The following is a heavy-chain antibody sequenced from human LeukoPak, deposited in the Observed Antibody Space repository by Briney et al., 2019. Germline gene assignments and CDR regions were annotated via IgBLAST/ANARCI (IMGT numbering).Heavy chain of an antibody. D-gene: IGHD5-12*01. CDR2: IYYSGST. J-gene: IGHJ3*02. V-gene: IGHV4-59*01. CDR1: GGSISSYY. CDR3: ARDGSGYEVDAFDI. Sequence: SETLSLTCTVSGGSISSYYWSWIRQPPGKGLERIGYIYYSGSTNYNPSLKSRVTISVDTSKNQFSLKLSSVTAADTAVYYCARDGSGYEVDAFDIWGQGTMVTVSS.